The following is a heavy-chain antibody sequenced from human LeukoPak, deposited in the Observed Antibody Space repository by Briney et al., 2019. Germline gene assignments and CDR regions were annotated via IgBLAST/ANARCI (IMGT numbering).Heavy chain of an antibody. Sequence: PGGSLRLSCAASGITFSRFAMSWVRQAPGKGLEWVSGISDSGGSPYYADSVKGRFTISRDNSKNTLYLQMNSLRAEDTAVYYCARGAGYYDILTAYFDYWGQGTLVTVSS. CDR1: GITFSRFA. J-gene: IGHJ4*02. CDR2: ISDSGGSP. D-gene: IGHD3-9*01. V-gene: IGHV3-23*01. CDR3: ARGAGYYDILTAYFDY.